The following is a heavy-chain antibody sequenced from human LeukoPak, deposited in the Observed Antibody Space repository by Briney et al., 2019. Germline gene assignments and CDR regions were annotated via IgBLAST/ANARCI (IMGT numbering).Heavy chain of an antibody. CDR3: ARDRGRAGPFDP. V-gene: IGHV3-53*01. Sequence: GGSLRLSCAASGFTFSSYWMSWVRQAPGKGLEWVSVIYSGGSTNYADSVKGRFTISRDNSKNTLYLQMNSLRAEDTAVYYCARDRGRAGPFDPWGQGTLVTVSS. J-gene: IGHJ5*02. CDR2: IYSGGST. D-gene: IGHD1-26*01. CDR1: GFTFSSYW.